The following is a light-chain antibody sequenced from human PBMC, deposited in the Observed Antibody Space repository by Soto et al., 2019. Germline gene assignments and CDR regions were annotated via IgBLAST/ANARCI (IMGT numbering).Light chain of an antibody. CDR2: GAS. J-gene: IGKJ4*01. CDR1: QSFSNN. CDR3: HQYTSWPRP. V-gene: IGKV3D-15*01. Sequence: EIVMTQSPATLSVSPGERVTLSCRASQSFSNNYLAWYQHKPGQAPRLLIYGASNRAAGIPDRFSGSVSGTEFTLTISSLQSDDFAVYYCHQYTSWPRPFGGGTKVEIK.